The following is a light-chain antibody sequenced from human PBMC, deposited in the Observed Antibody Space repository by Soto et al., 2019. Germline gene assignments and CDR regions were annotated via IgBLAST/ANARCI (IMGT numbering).Light chain of an antibody. Sequence: DIQMTQSPSSVSASVGDRVTITCRASQNINRWLAWYQQKPGKAPKLLIYTASTLQSGVPSRFSGSGFGTDFTLTISSLQPEDFATYYCQQANSFPITFGQGTRLEIK. CDR1: QNINRW. J-gene: IGKJ5*01. CDR2: TAS. V-gene: IGKV1-12*01. CDR3: QQANSFPIT.